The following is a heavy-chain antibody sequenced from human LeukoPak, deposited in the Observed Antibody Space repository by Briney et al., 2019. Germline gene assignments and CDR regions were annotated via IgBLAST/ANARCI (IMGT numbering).Heavy chain of an antibody. CDR1: GGSISNSSYY. Sequence: SETLSLTSTVSGGSISNSSYYWGWIRQPPGKGLEWIGNIYYSGSTYYNPSLKSRVTISVDTSKNQFSLRLGSVTAADTAVYYCAILPAGVSDDYDNPFHIWGQGTMVTVSS. V-gene: IGHV4-39*07. CDR3: AILPAGVSDDYDNPFHI. J-gene: IGHJ3*02. D-gene: IGHD3-22*01. CDR2: IYYSGST.